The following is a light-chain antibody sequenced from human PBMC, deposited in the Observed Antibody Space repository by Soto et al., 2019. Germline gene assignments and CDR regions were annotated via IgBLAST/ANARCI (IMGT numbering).Light chain of an antibody. Sequence: DIQMTQSPSTLSGSVGDRVTITCRASQTVISLLSWYHQKPGKAPQLLIYAASRLQSGVPSRFSGSGSGTDLTLTISSLQPEDFAIYYCQQSYRMPWTFGQGTKVDIK. V-gene: IGKV1-39*01. CDR3: QQSYRMPWT. CDR1: QTVISL. J-gene: IGKJ1*01. CDR2: AAS.